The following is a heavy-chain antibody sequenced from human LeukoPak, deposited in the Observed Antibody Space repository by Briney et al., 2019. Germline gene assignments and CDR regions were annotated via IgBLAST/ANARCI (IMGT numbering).Heavy chain of an antibody. J-gene: IGHJ4*02. D-gene: IGHD3-22*01. Sequence: SETLSLTCTVSGGSISSYYWSWIRQPPGKGLEWIGYIYYSGSTNYNPSLKSRVTISVDTSKNQFSLKLSSVTAADTAVYYCARTNPYYYDSSGYFDYWGQGTLVTVSS. CDR3: ARTNPYYYDSSGYFDY. CDR2: IYYSGST. V-gene: IGHV4-59*01. CDR1: GGSISSYY.